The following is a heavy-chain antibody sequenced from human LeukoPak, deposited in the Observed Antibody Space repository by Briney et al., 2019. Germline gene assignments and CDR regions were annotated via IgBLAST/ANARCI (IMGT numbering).Heavy chain of an antibody. V-gene: IGHV1-69*01. D-gene: IGHD3-22*01. CDR1: GRTFSSYA. Sequence: GSSVKVSCKASGRTFSSYAISWVRQAPGQGLEWMGGIIPIFGTANYAQKFQGRVTITADESTSTAYMELSSLRSEDTAVYYCARGRVVNNYYYYMDVWGKGTTVTVSS. CDR2: IIPIFGTA. CDR3: ARGRVVNNYYYYMDV. J-gene: IGHJ6*03.